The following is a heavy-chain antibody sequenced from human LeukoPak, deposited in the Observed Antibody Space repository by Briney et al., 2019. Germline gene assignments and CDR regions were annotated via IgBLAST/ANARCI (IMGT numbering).Heavy chain of an antibody. D-gene: IGHD2-21*02. Sequence: ASVKVSCKASGYTFTSYGISWVRQAPGQGLEWMGWINPNSGGTNYAQKFQGRVTMTRDTSISTAYMELSRLRSDDTAVYYCARGIVVVTAIGFLFDYWGQGTLVTVSS. CDR1: GYTFTSYG. CDR2: INPNSGGT. J-gene: IGHJ4*02. V-gene: IGHV1-2*02. CDR3: ARGIVVVTAIGFLFDY.